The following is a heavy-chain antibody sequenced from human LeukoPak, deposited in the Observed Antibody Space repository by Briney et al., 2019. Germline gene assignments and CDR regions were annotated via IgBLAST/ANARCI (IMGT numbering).Heavy chain of an antibody. CDR1: RFSFSSYS. V-gene: IGHV3-21*01. Sequence: GGSLRLSCAASRFSFSSYSMNWVRQAPGKGLEWVSSISSSTSYIYYADSVRGRFSISRDNAKNSLYLQMNSLRAEDTAVYYCAREKMATIDYWGQGTLVTVSS. CDR3: AREKMATIDY. CDR2: ISSSTSYI. D-gene: IGHD5-24*01. J-gene: IGHJ4*02.